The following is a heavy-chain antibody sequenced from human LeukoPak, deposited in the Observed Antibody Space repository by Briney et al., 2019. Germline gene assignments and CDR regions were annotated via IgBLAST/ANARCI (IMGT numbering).Heavy chain of an antibody. J-gene: IGHJ5*02. CDR2: MNPNSGNT. V-gene: IGHV1-8*03. CDR1: GYTFTSYD. Sequence: ASVKVSCKASGYTFTSYDINWVRQATGQGLEWMGWMNPNSGNTSYAQKFQGRATITRNTAINTTYMELSSLRSEDTAVYYCARARPYCDFWSGYSPWGQGTLVTVS. CDR3: ARARPYCDFWSGYSP. D-gene: IGHD3-3*01.